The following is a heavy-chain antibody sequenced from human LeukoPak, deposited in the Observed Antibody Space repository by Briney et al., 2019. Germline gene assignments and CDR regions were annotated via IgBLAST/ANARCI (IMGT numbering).Heavy chain of an antibody. CDR1: GFTFSSYA. CDR2: IRATAGTT. J-gene: IGHJ4*02. V-gene: IGHV3-23*01. D-gene: IGHD6-13*01. CDR3: TKGGYTTYFDY. Sequence: GGSLRLSCAASGFTFSSYAMTWVRQAPGRGLEWVSTIRATAGTTYYEDSVKGRFTISRDNSKNTQWLQMNSLRVEDTAVYYCTKGGYTTYFDYWGQGTLVTVSS.